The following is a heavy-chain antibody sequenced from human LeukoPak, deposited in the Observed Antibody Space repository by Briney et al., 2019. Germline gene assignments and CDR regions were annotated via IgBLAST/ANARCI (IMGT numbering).Heavy chain of an antibody. CDR1: GFTFSSYW. Sequence: GGSLRLSCAASGFTFSSYWMHWVRQAPGKGPVWVSRINSDGSRTMYADSVKGRFTISRDNSKNTLYLQMNSLRAADTAVYYCAKDLSSSHVSEYFDYWGQGTLVTVSS. V-gene: IGHV3-74*03. CDR3: AKDLSSSHVSEYFDY. CDR2: INSDGSRT. D-gene: IGHD6-6*01. J-gene: IGHJ4*02.